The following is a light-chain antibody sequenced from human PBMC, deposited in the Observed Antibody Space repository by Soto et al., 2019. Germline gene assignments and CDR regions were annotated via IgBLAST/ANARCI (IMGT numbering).Light chain of an antibody. J-gene: IGLJ3*02. V-gene: IGLV2-23*01. CDR3: CAYAGSRTFV. CDR2: ESS. Sequence: QSALTQPASVSGSPEQSITISCTGTSSDVGAYNLVSWYQQHPGKAPRLIIYESSKRPSGLSHRFSGSTSDNPAALTSSGLRAEDEAHYHSCAYAGSRTFVFGGGTKLTVL. CDR1: SSDVGAYNL.